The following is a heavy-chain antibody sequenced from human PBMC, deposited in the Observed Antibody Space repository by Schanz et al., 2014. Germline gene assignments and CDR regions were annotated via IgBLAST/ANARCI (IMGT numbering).Heavy chain of an antibody. CDR2: INTNTGNP. D-gene: IGHD6-19*01. J-gene: IGHJ4*02. CDR3: TTETIAMAGTFSI. Sequence: QVQLVQSGAEVKKPGSSVTVSCKASGDTFRSYTINWVRQAPGQGLEWVGWINTNTGNPTYAQGFTGRFVFSLDTSVSTAYLQISSLKAEDTAAYYCTTETIAMAGTFSIWGQGTLVTVSS. V-gene: IGHV7-4-1*02. CDR1: GDTFRSYT.